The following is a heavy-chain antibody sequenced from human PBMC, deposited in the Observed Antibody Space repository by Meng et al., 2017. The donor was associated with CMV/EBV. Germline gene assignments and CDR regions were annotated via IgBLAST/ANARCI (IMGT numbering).Heavy chain of an antibody. V-gene: IGHV1-69*05. CDR3: ARDEAELGWNQENYYYYGMDV. D-gene: IGHD1-1*01. Sequence: SVKVSCKASGGTFSSYAISWVRQAPGQGLEWMGGIIPIFGTANYAQKFQGGVTITTDESTSTAYMELSSLRSDDTAVYYCARDEAELGWNQENYYYYGMDVWGQGTTVTVSS. CDR2: IIPIFGTA. J-gene: IGHJ6*02. CDR1: GGTFSSYA.